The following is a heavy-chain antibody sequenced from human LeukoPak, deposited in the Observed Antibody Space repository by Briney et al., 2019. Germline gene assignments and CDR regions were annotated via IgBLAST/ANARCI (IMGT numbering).Heavy chain of an antibody. Sequence: PGGSLRLSCAVSGLNFNNYGVSWVRQAPGKGPEWVSAIGATDDSTYYADSVKGRFTISRDNSRNTLYLQMNSLRAEDTAVYYCVRGAYSSSWLNFDYWGQGTLVTVSS. J-gene: IGHJ4*02. CDR1: GLNFNNYG. CDR3: VRGAYSSSWLNFDY. D-gene: IGHD6-13*01. V-gene: IGHV3-23*01. CDR2: IGATDDST.